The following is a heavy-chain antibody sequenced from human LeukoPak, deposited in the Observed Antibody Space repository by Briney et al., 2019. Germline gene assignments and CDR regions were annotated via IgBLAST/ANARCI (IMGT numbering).Heavy chain of an antibody. Sequence: GGSLRLSCAASGFTFCSYGMHWVRQAPGKGLEWVAVIWYDGSNKYYADSVKGRFTISRDNSKNTLYLQMNGLRAEDTAVYYCAKGTDYFDPLRSFDFWGQGTLVTVSS. CDR3: AKGTDYFDPLRSFDF. CDR2: IWYDGSNK. V-gene: IGHV3-33*06. D-gene: IGHD3-22*01. J-gene: IGHJ4*02. CDR1: GFTFCSYG.